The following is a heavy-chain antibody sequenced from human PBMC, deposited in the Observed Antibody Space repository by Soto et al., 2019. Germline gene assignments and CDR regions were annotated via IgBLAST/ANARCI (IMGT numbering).Heavy chain of an antibody. CDR2: IKSKTDDGTT. CDR3: TDEGPHDFGDPCLVY. V-gene: IGHV3-15*01. CDR1: GFTFSNAW. Sequence: PGGSLRLSCAASGFTFSNAWMSWVRQAPGKGLEWVGRIKSKTDDGTTDYAASVKGRFTILRDDSKNTLYLQMDSLKTEDTAIYYCTDEGPHDFGDPCLVYWGQGTLVTVSS. J-gene: IGHJ4*02. D-gene: IGHD4-17*01.